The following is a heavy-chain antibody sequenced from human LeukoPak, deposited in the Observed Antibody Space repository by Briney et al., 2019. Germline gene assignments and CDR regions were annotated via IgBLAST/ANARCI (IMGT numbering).Heavy chain of an antibody. J-gene: IGHJ5*02. CDR2: INPNSGGT. V-gene: IGHV1-2*02. D-gene: IGHD2-2*01. CDR3: ARGLYCSSTSCYRFDP. CDR1: GYTSTGYY. Sequence: ASVKVSCKASGYTSTGYYMHWVRQAPGQGLEWMGWINPNSGGTNYAQKFQGRVTMTRDTSISTAYMELSRLRSDDTAAYYCARGLYCSSTSCYRFDPWGQGTLVTVSS.